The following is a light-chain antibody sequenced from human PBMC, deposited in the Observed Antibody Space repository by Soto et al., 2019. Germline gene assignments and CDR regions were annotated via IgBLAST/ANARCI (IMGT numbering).Light chain of an antibody. Sequence: QSVLTQSPSASASLGASVKLTCTLSSGHSSYAIAWHQQQPEKGPRCLMKLNNNGAYTKGDGIPDRFSGSSSGAERYLTISGLQSEDEADYYCQTWDTDIHVVFGGGTKLTVL. J-gene: IGLJ2*01. CDR1: SGHSSYA. CDR2: LNNNGAY. CDR3: QTWDTDIHVV. V-gene: IGLV4-69*01.